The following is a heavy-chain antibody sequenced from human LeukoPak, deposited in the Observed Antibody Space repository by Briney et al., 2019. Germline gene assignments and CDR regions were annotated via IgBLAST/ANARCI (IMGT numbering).Heavy chain of an antibody. CDR2: ISAYNGNT. J-gene: IGHJ4*02. CDR3: AREPSSIAAAGPFDY. D-gene: IGHD6-13*01. V-gene: IGHV1-18*01. CDR1: GYTFTSYG. Sequence: GASVKVSCKAPGYTFTSYGISWVRQAPGQGLEWMGWISAYNGNTNYAQKLQGRVTMTTDTSTSTAYMELRSLRSDDTAVYYCAREPSSIAAAGPFDYWGQGTLVTVSS.